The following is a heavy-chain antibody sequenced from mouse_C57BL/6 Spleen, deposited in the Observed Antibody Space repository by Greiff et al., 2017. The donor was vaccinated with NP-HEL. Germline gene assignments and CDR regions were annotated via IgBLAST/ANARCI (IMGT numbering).Heavy chain of an antibody. CDR3: AREDYYGSSYVGY. CDR1: GYTFTSYW. D-gene: IGHD1-1*01. CDR2: INPSSGYT. V-gene: IGHV1-7*01. J-gene: IGHJ2*01. Sequence: QVHVKQSGAELAKPGASVKLSCKASGYTFTSYWMHWVKQRPGQGLEWIGYINPSSGYTKYNQKFKDKATLTADKSSSTAYMQLSSLTYEDSAVDYCAREDYYGSSYVGYWGQGTTLTVSS.